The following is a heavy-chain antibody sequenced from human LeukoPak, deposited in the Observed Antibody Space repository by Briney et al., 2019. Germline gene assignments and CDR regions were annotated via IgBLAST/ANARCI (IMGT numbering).Heavy chain of an antibody. D-gene: IGHD3-16*01. CDR1: GGSISSYY. Sequence: SETQSLTCTVSGGSISSYYWSWIRQPAGKGLEWVGRIYTSGSTTYNPPPTSRVTMSVATSKTQFPLKLSSVTAADTAVYYCARETSQKGAHYMDVWGKGTTVTISS. CDR3: ARETSQKGAHYMDV. CDR2: IYTSGST. V-gene: IGHV4-4*07. J-gene: IGHJ6*03.